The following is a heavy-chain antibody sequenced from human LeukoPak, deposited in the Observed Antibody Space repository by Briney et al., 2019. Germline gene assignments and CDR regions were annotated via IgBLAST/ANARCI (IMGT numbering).Heavy chain of an antibody. J-gene: IGHJ6*02. V-gene: IGHV3-48*03. CDR1: GFTFSSYE. CDR3: ARGDGGYYYGMDV. Sequence: GGSLRLSCAASGFTFSSYEMNWVRQAPGKGLEWVSYISVSGGTIKYADSVKGRFIISRDNAKNSLYLHLNSLRVEDTALYYCARGDGGYYYGMDVWGQGTTVTVSS. D-gene: IGHD3-3*01. CDR2: ISVSGGTI.